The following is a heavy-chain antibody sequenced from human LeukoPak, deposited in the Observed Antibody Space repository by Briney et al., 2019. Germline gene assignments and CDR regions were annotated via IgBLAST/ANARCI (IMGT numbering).Heavy chain of an antibody. CDR2: ISGSSMST. D-gene: IGHD1-1*01. V-gene: IGHV3-23*01. Sequence: GGSLRLSCEASGFTFHNHGMSWVRQAPGKGLEWISVISGSSMSTYYADYVKGRFTISRDNSKNSLFVQMNSLRAEDTAVYFCAKSRSGSANWALQIFDNWGQGTLVTVSS. J-gene: IGHJ4*02. CDR3: AKSRSGSANWALQIFDN. CDR1: GFTFHNHG.